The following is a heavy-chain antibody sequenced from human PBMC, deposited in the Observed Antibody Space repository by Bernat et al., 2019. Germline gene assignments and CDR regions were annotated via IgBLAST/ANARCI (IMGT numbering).Heavy chain of an antibody. V-gene: IGHV1-69*06. CDR1: GGTFSSYA. D-gene: IGHD2-15*01. CDR3: ARDGKIEVVAATWNAFDI. J-gene: IGHJ3*02. Sequence: QVQLVQSGAEVKKPGSSVKVSCKASGGTFSSYAISWVRQAPGQGLEWMGGIIPISGTANYAQKFQCRVTITVDKSTSTAYMELSSLRSEDTAVYYCARDGKIEVVAATWNAFDIWGQGTMVTVSS. CDR2: IIPISGTA.